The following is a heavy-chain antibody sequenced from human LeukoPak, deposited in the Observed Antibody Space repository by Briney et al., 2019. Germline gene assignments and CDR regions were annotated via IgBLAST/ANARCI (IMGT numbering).Heavy chain of an antibody. CDR2: IYYSGST. D-gene: IGHD1-26*01. CDR3: ARLNARTWELPTDY. V-gene: IGHV4-39*01. Sequence: SETLSLTCTVSGGSISSSSYYWGWIRQPPGKGLEWIGSIYYSGSTYYNPSLKSRVTISVDTSKNQFSLKLSSVTAADTAVYYCARLNARTWELPTDYWGQGTLVTVSS. J-gene: IGHJ4*02. CDR1: GGSISSSSYY.